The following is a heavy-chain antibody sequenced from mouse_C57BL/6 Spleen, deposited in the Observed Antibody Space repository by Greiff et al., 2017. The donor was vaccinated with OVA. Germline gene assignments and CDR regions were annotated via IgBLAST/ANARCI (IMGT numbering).Heavy chain of an antibody. CDR2: IRSKSNNYAT. D-gene: IGHD6-5*01. CDR3: VRQGDFLYYYAMDY. Sequence: EVQLVESGGGLVQPKGSLKLSCAASGFSFNTYAMNWVRQAPGKGLEWVARIRSKSNNYATYYADSVKDRFTISRDDSESMLYLQMNNLKTEDTAMYYCVRQGDFLYYYAMDYWGQGTSVTVSS. J-gene: IGHJ4*01. V-gene: IGHV10-1*01. CDR1: GFSFNTYA.